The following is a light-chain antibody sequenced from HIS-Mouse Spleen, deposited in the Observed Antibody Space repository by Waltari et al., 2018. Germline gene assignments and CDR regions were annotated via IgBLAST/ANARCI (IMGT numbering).Light chain of an antibody. CDR2: KDS. V-gene: IGLV3-25*03. Sequence: SYELPQPPSVSVSPGQTARITCSGDALPKQYAYWYQQKPGQAPVLVIYKDSERPPGIPGRFAGSSAGTTVTLTISGVQAEDEADYYCQSADSSGTYSVVFGGGTKLTVL. CDR3: QSADSSGTYSVV. CDR1: ALPKQY. J-gene: IGLJ2*01.